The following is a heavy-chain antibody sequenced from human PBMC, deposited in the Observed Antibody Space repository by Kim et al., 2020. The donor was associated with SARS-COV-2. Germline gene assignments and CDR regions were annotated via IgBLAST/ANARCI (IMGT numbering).Heavy chain of an antibody. CDR1: GFTFSSYA. Sequence: GGSLRLSCAASGFTFSSYAMSWVRQAPGKGLEWVATITDNGSNTYYADSVKGRFTISRDNSKNTLYLQMNSLRAEDTAVYYCARAPKVGCENTFDYWGQGTLVTVSS. CDR3: ARAPKVGCENTFDY. V-gene: IGHV3-23*01. J-gene: IGHJ4*02. CDR2: ITDNGSNT. D-gene: IGHD2-8*01.